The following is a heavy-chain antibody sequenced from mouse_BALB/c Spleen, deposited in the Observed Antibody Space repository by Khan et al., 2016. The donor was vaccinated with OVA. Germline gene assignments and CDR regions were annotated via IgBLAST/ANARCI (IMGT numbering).Heavy chain of an antibody. Sequence: VQLKQSGPGLVKPSQSLSLTCTVTGYSITSAYAWNWIRQFPGNKLEWMGYISYSGNTKYNPSLKSRISITRDTSENQFFLQLNSVTSEDTATYYCARMYGGDFDYWGQGTTPTVSS. CDR3: ARMYGGDFDY. CDR1: GYSITSAYA. V-gene: IGHV3-2*02. J-gene: IGHJ2*01. CDR2: ISYSGNT. D-gene: IGHD2-10*02.